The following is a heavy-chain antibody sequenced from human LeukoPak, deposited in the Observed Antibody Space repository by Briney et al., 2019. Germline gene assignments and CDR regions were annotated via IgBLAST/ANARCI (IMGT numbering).Heavy chain of an antibody. CDR1: GFTFTKFW. D-gene: IGHD3-22*01. CDR3: ARWTRRYYYDSSGYYPFDY. CDR2: IQEDGKKE. J-gene: IGHJ4*02. V-gene: IGHV3-7*03. Sequence: GESLRLSCEASGFTFTKFWMSWVRQAPGKGLEWVANIQEDGKKENYVDSVRGRFTISRDNAKNSLYLQMNSLRAEDTALYYCARWTRRYYYDSSGYYPFDYWGQGTLVTVSS.